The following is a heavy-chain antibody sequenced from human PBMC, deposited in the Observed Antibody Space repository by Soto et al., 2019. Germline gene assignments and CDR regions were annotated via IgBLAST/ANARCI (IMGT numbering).Heavy chain of an antibody. CDR2: ISATGGGT. CDR1: GFKFSNYA. D-gene: IGHD3-16*01. CDR3: AKDRRAGGNSAFYFDF. Sequence: GGSLRLSCAASGFKFSNYAMSWVRQAPGKGLEWVSLISATGGGTYYADSVKGRFTISRDNSHNTLYLQVHSLTAEDTAVYYFAKDRRAGGNSAFYFDFWGQGAQVTVSS. J-gene: IGHJ4*02. V-gene: IGHV3-23*01.